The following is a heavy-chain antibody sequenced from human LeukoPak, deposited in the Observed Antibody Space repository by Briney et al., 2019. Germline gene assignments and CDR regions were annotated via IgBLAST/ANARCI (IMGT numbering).Heavy chain of an antibody. CDR2: MNPNSGNT. J-gene: IGHJ6*02. CDR3: ARGRERRRVPYGMDV. Sequence: ASVKVSCKASGYTFTSYDINWVRQATGQRLEWMGWMNPNSGNTGYAQKFQGRVTMTRNTSISTAYMELSSLRSEDTAVYYCARGRERRRVPYGMDVWGQGTTVTVSS. D-gene: IGHD1-1*01. V-gene: IGHV1-8*01. CDR1: GYTFTSYD.